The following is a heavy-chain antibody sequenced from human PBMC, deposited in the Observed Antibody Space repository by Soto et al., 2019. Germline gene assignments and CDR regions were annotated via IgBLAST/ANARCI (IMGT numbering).Heavy chain of an antibody. V-gene: IGHV1-2*02. J-gene: IGHJ5*02. CDR3: ARNFHIVVVPAAPSPNWFDP. CDR1: GYTFTGYY. CDR2: INPNSGGT. Sequence: GASVKVSCKASGYTFTGYYMHWVRQAPGQGLEWRGWINPNSGGTNYAQKFQGRVTMTRDTSISTAYMELSRLRSDDTAVYYCARNFHIVVVPAAPSPNWFDPWGQGTLVTVSS. D-gene: IGHD2-2*01.